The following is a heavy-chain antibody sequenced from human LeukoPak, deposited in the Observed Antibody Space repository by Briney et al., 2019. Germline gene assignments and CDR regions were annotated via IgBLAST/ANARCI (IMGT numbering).Heavy chain of an antibody. D-gene: IGHD3-10*01. CDR1: GFTFSSYS. J-gene: IGHJ4*02. CDR2: ISSSSSTI. V-gene: IGHV3-48*02. CDR3: ARDRSGSYLFDY. Sequence: GGSLRLSCAASGFTFSSYSMNWVRQAPGKGLEWVSYISSSSSTIYYADSVKGRFTISRDNAMHSLYLQMNSLRDEDTAVYYCARDRSGSYLFDYWGQGTLVTVSS.